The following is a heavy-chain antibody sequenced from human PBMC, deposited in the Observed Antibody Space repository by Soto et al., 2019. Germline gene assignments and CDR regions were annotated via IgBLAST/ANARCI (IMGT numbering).Heavy chain of an antibody. J-gene: IGHJ4*02. CDR2: MNPNSGNT. Sequence: GASVKVSCKASGYTFTSYDINWVRQATGQGLEWIGWMNPNSGNTGYAQKFQGRVTMTRDTSISTVYMELSSLRSEDTAVYYCARTPWNYDSSGYYYPNNYYFDYWGQGTLVTVSS. V-gene: IGHV1-8*01. CDR3: ARTPWNYDSSGYYYPNNYYFDY. CDR1: GYTFTSYD. D-gene: IGHD3-22*01.